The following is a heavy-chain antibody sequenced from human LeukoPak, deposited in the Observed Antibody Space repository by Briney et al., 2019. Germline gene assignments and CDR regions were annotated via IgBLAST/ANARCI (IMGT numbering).Heavy chain of an antibody. CDR1: GGSFSGYH. V-gene: IGHV4-34*01. D-gene: IGHD5-12*01. Sequence: PSETLSLTCAVYGGSFSGYHWSWIRQPPGKGLEWIGEINHSGSTNYNPSLKSRVTISVDTSQNQFSLKLSSVTAADTAVYYCARGNVATILAYWGQGTLVTVSS. J-gene: IGHJ4*02. CDR2: INHSGST. CDR3: ARGNVATILAY.